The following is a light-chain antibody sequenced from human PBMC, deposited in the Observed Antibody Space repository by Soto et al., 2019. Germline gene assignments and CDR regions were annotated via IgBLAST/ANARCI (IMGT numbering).Light chain of an antibody. J-gene: IGKJ5*01. CDR3: QQRGNWPPG. CDR1: QSVSGW. Sequence: DIQMTQSPSTLSASVGDRVTITCRASQSVSGWLAWYQQKPGKAPNLLISDASSLASGVPSRFSGSGSGAEFTLTISSLEPEDFAVYYCQQRGNWPPGFGQGTRLEIK. CDR2: DAS. V-gene: IGKV1-5*01.